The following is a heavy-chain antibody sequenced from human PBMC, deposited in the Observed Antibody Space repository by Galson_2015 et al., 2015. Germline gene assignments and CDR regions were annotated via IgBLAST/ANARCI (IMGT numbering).Heavy chain of an antibody. Sequence: SLRLSCAASGFTVSSNYMSWVRQAPGQGLEWVSIIYSAGTTYYADSVKGRFTISRDNSKNTLYLQMNSLRAEDTAVYYCARERGQVTIWYGMDVWGQGTTVTVSS. D-gene: IGHD3-10*01. J-gene: IGHJ6*02. V-gene: IGHV3-53*05. CDR1: GFTVSSNY. CDR3: ARERGQVTIWYGMDV. CDR2: IYSAGTT.